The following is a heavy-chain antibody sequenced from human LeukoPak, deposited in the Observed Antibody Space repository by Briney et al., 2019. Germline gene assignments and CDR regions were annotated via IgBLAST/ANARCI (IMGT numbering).Heavy chain of an antibody. CDR2: IYYSGNT. D-gene: IGHD2-21*02. CDR1: GGSISTYH. CDR3: TRTDSATAIDH. J-gene: IGHJ4*02. V-gene: IGHV4-59*01. Sequence: SETLSLTCTVSGGSISTYHWSWLRQPPGKGLEWIGYIYYSGNTNYNPSLRSRVIISLNTSKNQFSLKLSSVTAADTAVYYCTRTDSATAIDHWGQGTLVTVSS.